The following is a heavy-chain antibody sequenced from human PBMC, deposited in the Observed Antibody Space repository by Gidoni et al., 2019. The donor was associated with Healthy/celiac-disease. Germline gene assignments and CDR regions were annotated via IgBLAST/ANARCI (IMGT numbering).Heavy chain of an antibody. Sequence: EVQLVESGGGLVKPGGSLRLSCAAPGFTFSSFSMHWVRRAPGKGLEWVSFISSSSHYIYYADSLKGRFTISRDNAKKSLYLQMNSLRAEDTAVYYCAKGYDLDYWGQGTLVTVSS. D-gene: IGHD5-12*01. J-gene: IGHJ4*02. CDR3: AKGYDLDY. CDR2: ISSSSHYI. V-gene: IGHV3-21*01. CDR1: GFTFSSFS.